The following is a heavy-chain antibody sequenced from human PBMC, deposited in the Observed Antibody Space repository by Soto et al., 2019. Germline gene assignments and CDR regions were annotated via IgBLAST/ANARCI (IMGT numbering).Heavy chain of an antibody. V-gene: IGHV2-5*01. Sequence: QITLKESGPTLVKPTQTLTLTCTFSGFSLSTSGVGVGWIRQPPGKALEWLALIYWNDDKRYSPSLKSRLTITKDTSKNQVVLTMTNMDPVDTATYYCAHSGYSSGWFRDGWFDPWGQGTLVTVSS. J-gene: IGHJ5*02. CDR2: IYWNDDK. CDR3: AHSGYSSGWFRDGWFDP. CDR1: GFSLSTSGVG. D-gene: IGHD6-19*01.